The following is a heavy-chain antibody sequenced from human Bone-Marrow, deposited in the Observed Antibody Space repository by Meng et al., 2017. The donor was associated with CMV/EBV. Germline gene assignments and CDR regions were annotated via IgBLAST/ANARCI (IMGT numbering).Heavy chain of an antibody. CDR2: MNPNSGNT. V-gene: IGHV1-8*03. D-gene: IGHD1-26*01. Sequence: ASVKVSCKASGYTFTSYDINWVRQATGQGLEWMGWMNPNSGNTGYAQKFQGRVTITRNTSISTAYMELSSLTSEDTAVYYCARDTTYRTFDYWGQGTLVTVSS. CDR1: GYTFTSYD. CDR3: ARDTTYRTFDY. J-gene: IGHJ4*02.